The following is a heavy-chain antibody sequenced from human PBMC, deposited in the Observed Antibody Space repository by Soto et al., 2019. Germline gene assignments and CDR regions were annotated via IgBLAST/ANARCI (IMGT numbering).Heavy chain of an antibody. J-gene: IGHJ2*01. CDR1: GGSISTYY. Sequence: QVQLQESGPGLVKPSETLSLTCTVSGGSISTYYWSWIRQPPGKGLEWIGYIHYSGSTNYNPSLKSRVAISVDTSKNHFSLKLTSVTAADTAVYYCARRYYGGNYWYFDLWGRGTLVTVSA. CDR3: ARRYYGGNYWYFDL. CDR2: IHYSGST. V-gene: IGHV4-59*08. D-gene: IGHD4-17*01.